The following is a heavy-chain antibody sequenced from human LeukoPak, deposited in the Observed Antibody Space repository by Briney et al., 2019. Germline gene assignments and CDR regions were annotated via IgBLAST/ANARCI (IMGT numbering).Heavy chain of an antibody. V-gene: IGHV3-33*01. D-gene: IGHD4-17*01. Sequence: GGSLRLSCAASGFTFSDFGFHWVRQAPGKGLGWVAVIWYDGSNKYYADSVKGRFTISRDNSKNTLYLQMSSLRAEDTAVYYCARDLGTTNYFFDYWGQGTLVTVSS. CDR1: GFTFSDFG. CDR2: IWYDGSNK. CDR3: ARDLGTTNYFFDY. J-gene: IGHJ4*02.